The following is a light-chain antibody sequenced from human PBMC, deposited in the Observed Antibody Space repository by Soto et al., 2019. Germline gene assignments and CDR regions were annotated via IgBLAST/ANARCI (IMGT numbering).Light chain of an antibody. CDR1: QTISSW. V-gene: IGKV1-5*03. CDR3: EHYNSYSET. Sequence: DIQMTQTRCTMSGYGRGIVPIACRASQTISSWLAWYQQKPGKAPKLLIYKASTLKSGVPSRFSGSGSGTEYTLAIRSLHPDDFATSYCEHYNSYSETFGEGTKVDIK. J-gene: IGKJ1*01. CDR2: KAS.